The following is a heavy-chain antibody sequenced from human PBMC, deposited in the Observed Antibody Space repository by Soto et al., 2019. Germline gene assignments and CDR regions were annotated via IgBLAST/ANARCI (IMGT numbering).Heavy chain of an antibody. J-gene: IGHJ5*02. CDR3: AREVNSSPARGPNWFDP. Sequence: QVQLQESGPGLVQPSGTLSLTCAVSGDSINNSHWWSWVRQPPGKGLEWIGETYHSGTTNYNPSPKPRVNISIYKSKNQFQLKMNSVTAADAAVYYCAREVNSSPARGPNWFDPWGQGTLVTVSS. CDR1: GDSINNSHW. CDR2: TYHSGTT. V-gene: IGHV4-4*02. D-gene: IGHD6-13*01.